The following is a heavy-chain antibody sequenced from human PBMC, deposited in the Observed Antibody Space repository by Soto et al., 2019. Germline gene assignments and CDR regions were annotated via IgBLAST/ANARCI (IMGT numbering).Heavy chain of an antibody. D-gene: IGHD2-21*01. CDR1: GFIFSSSW. CDR3: ARESLLKSIPIYRYFYYAMDV. V-gene: IGHV3-7*03. J-gene: IGHJ6*02. CDR2: IKPDGSEL. Sequence: LILSCAASGFIFSSSWMTWVRQAPGKGLEWVANIKPDGSELYYADSVKGRFTISRDNARNSLYLQMSSLRAEDTAVYYCARESLLKSIPIYRYFYYAMDVWAKGPRSPSP.